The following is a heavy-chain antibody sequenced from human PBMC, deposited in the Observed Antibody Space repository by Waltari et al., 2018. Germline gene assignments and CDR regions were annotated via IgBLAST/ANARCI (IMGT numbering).Heavy chain of an antibody. CDR3: AGGGCRGVHFYSGGY. J-gene: IGHJ4*02. D-gene: IGHD2-15*01. CDR2: IRNKAHRYTT. V-gene: IGHV3-72*01. CDR1: GFIFSDHY. Sequence: EVQLVESGGGLVQPGGSLRLSCAASGFIFSDHYMDWVRQAPGKGLEGVGRIRNKAHRYTTEDAASVKGRFPISRDDSKSSLDLPMNSLKTEDTAVYFCAGGGCRGVHFYSGGYWGQGTLVTVSS.